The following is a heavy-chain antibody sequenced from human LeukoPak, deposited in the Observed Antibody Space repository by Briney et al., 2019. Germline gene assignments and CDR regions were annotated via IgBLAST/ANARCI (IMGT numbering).Heavy chain of an antibody. Sequence: GGSLRLSCAASGFTFSSYWMHWVRQAPGRGLVWVSRINTDGSSTSYADSVKGRFTISRDNAKNTLYLQMNSLRAEDTAVYYCARDDSGSYRRFDYWGQGTLVTVSS. J-gene: IGHJ4*02. CDR3: ARDDSGSYRRFDY. CDR1: GFTFSSYW. V-gene: IGHV3-74*01. D-gene: IGHD1-26*01. CDR2: INTDGSST.